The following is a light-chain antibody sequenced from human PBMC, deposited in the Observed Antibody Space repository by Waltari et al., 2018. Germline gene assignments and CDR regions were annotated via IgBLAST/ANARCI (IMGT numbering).Light chain of an antibody. CDR2: GNN. Sequence: QSVLTQPPSVPGAPGQRVTISCTGSSSTIGAGYAVPGYQQLPGPAPKLLIYGNNNRPSGVPDRFSGSKSGTSASLAITGLQAEDEADYYCQSYGSDWVFGGGTKLTVL. CDR1: SSTIGAGYA. CDR3: QSYGSDWV. J-gene: IGLJ3*02. V-gene: IGLV1-40*01.